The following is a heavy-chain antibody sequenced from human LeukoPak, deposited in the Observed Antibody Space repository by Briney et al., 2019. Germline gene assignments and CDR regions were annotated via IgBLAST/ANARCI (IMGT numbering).Heavy chain of an antibody. CDR3: ATPIVAPYYYYYGMDV. Sequence: SVXXXXKASXXTXXSXAIXXXRQAPGQGLEWMGGIIPIFGTANYAQKFQGRVTITADESTSTAYMELSSLRSEDTAVYYCATPIVAPYYYYYGMDVWGQGTTVTVSS. CDR2: IIPIFGTA. J-gene: IGHJ6*02. V-gene: IGHV1-69*13. D-gene: IGHD3-22*01. CDR1: XXTXXSXA.